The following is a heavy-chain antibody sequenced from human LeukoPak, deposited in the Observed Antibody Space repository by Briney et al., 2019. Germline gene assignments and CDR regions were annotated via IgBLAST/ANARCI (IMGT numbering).Heavy chain of an antibody. CDR2: IYYSGST. CDR1: GSISSGDYY. V-gene: IGHV4-31*03. J-gene: IGHJ4*02. D-gene: IGHD4-23*01. Sequence: SETLSLTCTVSGSISSGDYYWSWIRQHPGEGLEWIGYIYYSGSTYYNPSLKSRVTISVDTSKNEFSLSLSSVTAADTAVYYCARDARWSRKGSAVDYWGQGTLVTVSS. CDR3: ARDARWSRKGSAVDY.